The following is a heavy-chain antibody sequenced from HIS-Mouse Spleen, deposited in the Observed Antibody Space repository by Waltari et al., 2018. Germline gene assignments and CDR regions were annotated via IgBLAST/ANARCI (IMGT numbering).Heavy chain of an antibody. CDR2: ISSSSSYI. CDR3: ARRLLTGDAFDI. Sequence: EVQLVQSGGGLVKPGGSVRRGGAASGFTFGSYSMNWVRQAPGKGLEWVSSISSSSSYIYYADSVKGRFTISRDNAKNSLYLQMNSLRAEDTAVYYCARRLLTGDAFDIWGQGTMVTVSS. CDR1: GFTFGSYS. V-gene: IGHV3-21*01. J-gene: IGHJ3*02. D-gene: IGHD7-27*01.